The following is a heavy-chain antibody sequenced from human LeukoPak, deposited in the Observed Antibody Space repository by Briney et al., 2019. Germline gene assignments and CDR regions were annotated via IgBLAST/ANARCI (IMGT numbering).Heavy chain of an antibody. J-gene: IGHJ4*02. D-gene: IGHD3-3*01. CDR1: GYTFTSYG. Sequence: ASVKVSCKASGYTFTSYGISWVRQAPGQGLEWMGWISAYNGNTNYAQKLQGRVTMTTDTSTSTAYMELRSLRSDDTAVYYCAIHTIFGVVNPYYFDYWGQGTLVTVSS. CDR2: ISAYNGNT. CDR3: AIHTIFGVVNPYYFDY. V-gene: IGHV1-18*01.